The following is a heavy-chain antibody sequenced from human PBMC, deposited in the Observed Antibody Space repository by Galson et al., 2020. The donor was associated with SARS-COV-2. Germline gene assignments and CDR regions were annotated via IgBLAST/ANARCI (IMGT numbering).Heavy chain of an antibody. CDR1: GGSFSGYY. CDR2: INPTGSI. J-gene: IGHJ4*02. CDR3: ARGSRDVTMILTIATSASYYFDF. D-gene: IGHD3-22*01. Sequence: SQASETLSLTCAVYGGSFSGYYWGWIRQPPGKGLEWIGEINPTGSINYNPSPTSRVTISKYTSKNQFSLRLRSVTAADTSMYFCARGSRDVTMILTIATSASYYFDFWGQGSLVTVSS. V-gene: IGHV4-34*01.